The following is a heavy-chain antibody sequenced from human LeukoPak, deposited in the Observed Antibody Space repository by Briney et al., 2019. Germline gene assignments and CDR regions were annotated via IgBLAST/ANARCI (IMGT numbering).Heavy chain of an antibody. CDR2: IWYDGSNK. CDR3: ARDGDHYGDPKGWFDP. Sequence: GGSLRLSCAASGFTFSSYGMHWVRQAPGKGLEWVAVIWYDGSNKYYADSVKGRFTISRDNSKNTLYLQMNSLRAEDTAVYYCARDGDHYGDPKGWFDPWGQGTLVTVSS. CDR1: GFTFSSYG. V-gene: IGHV3-33*01. J-gene: IGHJ5*02. D-gene: IGHD4-17*01.